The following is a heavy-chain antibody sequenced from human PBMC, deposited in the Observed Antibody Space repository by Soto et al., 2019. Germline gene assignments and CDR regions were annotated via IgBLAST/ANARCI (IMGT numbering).Heavy chain of an antibody. CDR2: IYYSGST. CDR3: ARSYGRYTDHYYVMDV. V-gene: IGHV4-59*08. J-gene: IGHJ6*02. Sequence: SETLSLTCTVSGGSISSYYWSWIRQPPGKGLEWIGYIYYSGSTNYNPSLKSRVTISVDTSKNQFSLKLSSVTAADTAVYYCARSYGRYTDHYYVMDVSGQGTTVTVSS. CDR1: GGSISSYY. D-gene: IGHD3-16*02.